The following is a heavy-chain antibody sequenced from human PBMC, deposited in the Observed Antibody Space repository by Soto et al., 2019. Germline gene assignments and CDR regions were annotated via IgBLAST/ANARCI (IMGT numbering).Heavy chain of an antibody. CDR3: AFPATADFDY. Sequence: QVQLQESGPGLVKPSGTLSLTCVVSGGSISNSNWWSWVRQPPGKGLEWIGEIYHSGTTNYSPSLKSRAAISVDMSKNPLSLTLTSVTAADTAVYYCAFPATADFDYWGQGTLVTVSS. V-gene: IGHV4-4*02. CDR1: GGSISNSNW. CDR2: IYHSGTT. J-gene: IGHJ4*02. D-gene: IGHD6-13*01.